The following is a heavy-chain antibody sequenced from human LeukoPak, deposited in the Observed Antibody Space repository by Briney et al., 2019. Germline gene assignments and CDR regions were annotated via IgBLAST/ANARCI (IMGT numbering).Heavy chain of an antibody. CDR2: IYTSGST. CDR1: GGSISSYY. D-gene: IGHD4-17*01. V-gene: IGHV4-4*07. CDR3: ARDRSYYGDYLGGYYYGMDV. Sequence: SETLSLTCTVSGGSISSYYWSWIRQPAGKGLEWIGRIYTSGSTNYNPSLKSRVTMSVDTSKNQFSLKLSSVTAADTAVYYCARDRSYYGDYLGGYYYGMDVWGQGTTVTVSS. J-gene: IGHJ6*02.